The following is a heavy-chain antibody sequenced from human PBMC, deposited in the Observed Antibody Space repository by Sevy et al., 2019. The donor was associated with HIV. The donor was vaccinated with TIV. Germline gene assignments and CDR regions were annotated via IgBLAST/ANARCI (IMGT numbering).Heavy chain of an antibody. V-gene: IGHV1-18*01. D-gene: IGHD2-2*01. CDR3: ARARTAKYCTSASCYGRHMDV. CDR2: ITSDNGNT. CDR1: GYTFTNFG. J-gene: IGHJ6*03. Sequence: ASVKVSCKASGYTFTNFGINWVRQAPGQGLEWMGWITSDNGNTKYAQKFQGRLTMTRDTFTSTAYLDLRSLRSDDTAMYYCARARTAKYCTSASCYGRHMDVWGKGTTVTVSS.